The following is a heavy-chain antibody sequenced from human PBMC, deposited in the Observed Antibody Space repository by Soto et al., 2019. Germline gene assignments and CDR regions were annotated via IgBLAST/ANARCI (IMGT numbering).Heavy chain of an antibody. Sequence: PRGSLRLSCPASGLTFSSYAMSWVRQAPGKGLEWVSAISGSGGSTFYADSVKGRFTISRDNSKNTLFLQMNSLRAEDTAVYYCAGRIAVAGTLAYWGQGTLVTVSS. D-gene: IGHD6-19*01. CDR3: AGRIAVAGTLAY. CDR2: ISGSGGST. CDR1: GLTFSSYA. J-gene: IGHJ4*02. V-gene: IGHV3-23*01.